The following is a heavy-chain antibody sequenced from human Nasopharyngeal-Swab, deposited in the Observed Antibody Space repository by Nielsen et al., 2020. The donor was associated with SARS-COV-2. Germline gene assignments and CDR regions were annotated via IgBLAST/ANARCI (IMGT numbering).Heavy chain of an antibody. CDR2: ISTSSSYL. Sequence: GESLKISCAASGFTLSSNSMNWVRQAPGKGLEWVSSISTSSSYLYYAGSVKGRFTISRDNPKNSLYLQMNSLRAEDTAVYYCARGRGGGYDPWGYYYYDMDVWGHGTTVTVSS. D-gene: IGHD5-12*01. J-gene: IGHJ6*02. CDR3: ARGRGGGYDPWGYYYYDMDV. CDR1: GFTLSSNS. V-gene: IGHV3-21*01.